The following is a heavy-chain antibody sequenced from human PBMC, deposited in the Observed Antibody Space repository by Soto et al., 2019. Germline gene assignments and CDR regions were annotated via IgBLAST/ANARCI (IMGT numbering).Heavy chain of an antibody. CDR3: ARGLMLRYTEWLDP. Sequence: YWSWIRQPPGKGLEWIGHIYNSESTNYNPSLKSRVTISVDTSKNQFSLKLSSVTAADTAVYYCARGLMLRYTEWLDPWGQGTLVTVSS. D-gene: IGHD3-9*01. V-gene: IGHV4-59*01. CDR2: IYNSEST. J-gene: IGHJ5*02. CDR1: Y.